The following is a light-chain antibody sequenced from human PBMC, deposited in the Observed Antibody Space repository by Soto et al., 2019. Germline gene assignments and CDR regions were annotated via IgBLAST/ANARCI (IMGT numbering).Light chain of an antibody. V-gene: IGKV3-11*01. CDR3: QQRSNWRST. J-gene: IGKJ4*01. Sequence: EIVLTQSPATLSLSPGERATLSCRASQSVSSYLAWYQQKPGQAPRLLIYDASSRATGIPARFSGSGSGTDVTLTITSLEPEDFAVYYCQQRSNWRSTFGGGTKVEI. CDR2: DAS. CDR1: QSVSSY.